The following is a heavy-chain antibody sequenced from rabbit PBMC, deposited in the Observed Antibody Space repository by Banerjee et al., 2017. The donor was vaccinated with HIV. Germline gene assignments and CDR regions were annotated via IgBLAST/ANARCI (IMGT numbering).Heavy chain of an antibody. Sequence: QSLEESGGDLVKPGASLTLTCTASGFSFSSGDDMGWVRQAPGKGLEWIGDIYIGGGNTYYASWVKGRFTITRSTSLNTVTLQLNSLTAADTATYFCARNGGSSFAFNLWGPGTLVTVS. V-gene: IGHV1S40*01. CDR2: IYIGGGNT. D-gene: IGHD8-1*01. CDR3: ARNGGSSFAFNL. CDR1: GFSFSSGDD. J-gene: IGHJ4*01.